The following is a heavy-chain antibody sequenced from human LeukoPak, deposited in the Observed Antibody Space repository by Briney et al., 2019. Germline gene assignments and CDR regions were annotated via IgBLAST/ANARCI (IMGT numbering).Heavy chain of an antibody. CDR1: GYTFTSYG. V-gene: IGHV1-18*04. CDR2: ISAYNGNT. D-gene: IGHD6-19*01. CDR3: ATPIALARTLSFDY. Sequence: ASVKVSCKAAGYTFTSYGISWVRQAPGQGIEGMGGISAYNGNTNYAQKLQGRVTMTTDTSTTTAYMKLRSLRSDDTAVYYCATPIALARTLSFDYWGQGTLVTVSS. J-gene: IGHJ4*02.